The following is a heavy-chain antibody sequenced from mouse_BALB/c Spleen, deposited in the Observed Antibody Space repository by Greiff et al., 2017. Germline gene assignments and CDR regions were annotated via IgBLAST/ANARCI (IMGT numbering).Heavy chain of an antibody. J-gene: IGHJ3*01. D-gene: IGHD2-4*01. CDR1: GFSLTSYG. CDR2: IWAGGST. Sequence: QVQLKESGPGLVAPSQSLSITCTVSGFSLTSYGVHWVRQPPGKGLEWLGVIWAGGSTNYNSALMSRLSISKDNSKSQVFLKMNSLQTDDTAMYYCASMISTGAWFAYWGQGTLVTVSA. V-gene: IGHV2-9*02. CDR3: ASMISTGAWFAY.